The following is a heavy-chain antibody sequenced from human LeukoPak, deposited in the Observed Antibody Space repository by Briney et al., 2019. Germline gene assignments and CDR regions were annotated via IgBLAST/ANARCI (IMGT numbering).Heavy chain of an antibody. CDR1: GFSFSVYS. J-gene: IGHJ4*02. D-gene: IGHD4-23*01. CDR3: VRPHTSDYGGNFDY. Sequence: GGSLRLSCVASGFSFSVYSMNWVRQAPGKGLEWVSSISRDSTTYTYYADLVKGRFTISRDNTKNSLYLQMNSLRAEDTAVYYCVRPHTSDYGGNFDYWGQGTLVTVSS. CDR2: ISRDSTTYT. V-gene: IGHV3-21*01.